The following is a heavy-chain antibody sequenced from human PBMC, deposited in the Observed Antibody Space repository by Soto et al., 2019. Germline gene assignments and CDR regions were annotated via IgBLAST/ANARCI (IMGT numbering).Heavy chain of an antibody. V-gene: IGHV4-38-2*02. CDR1: GYSISSGYY. D-gene: IGHD3-22*01. CDR2: IYHSGST. CDR3: ARDPRYYYDSSGCYFDY. Sequence: SETLSLTCAVSGYSISSGYYWGWIRQPPGKGLEWIGSIYHSGSTYYNPSLKSRVTISVDTSKNQFSLKLSSVTAADTAVYYCARDPRYYYDSSGCYFDYWGQGTLVTVSS. J-gene: IGHJ4*02.